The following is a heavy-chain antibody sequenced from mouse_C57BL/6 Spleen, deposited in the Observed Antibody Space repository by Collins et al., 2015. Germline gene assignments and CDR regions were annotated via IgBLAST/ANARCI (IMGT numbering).Heavy chain of an antibody. CDR2: IHPNSGST. Sequence: QVQLQQPGAELVKPGASVKLSCKASGYTFTSYWMHWVKQRPGQGLEWIGMIHPNSGSTNYNEKFKSKATLTVDKSSSTAYMQLSSLTSEDSAVYYCARWGDYGSPYAMDYWGQGTSVTVSS. D-gene: IGHD1-1*01. V-gene: IGHV1-64*01. CDR3: ARWGDYGSPYAMDY. J-gene: IGHJ4*01. CDR1: GYTFTSYW.